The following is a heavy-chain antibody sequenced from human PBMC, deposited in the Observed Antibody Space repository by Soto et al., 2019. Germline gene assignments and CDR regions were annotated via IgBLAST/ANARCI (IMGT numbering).Heavy chain of an antibody. CDR1: GYTFTSYA. CDR2: INAGNGNT. V-gene: IGHV1-3*01. Sequence: GASVKGSCKASGYTFTSYAMHWVRQAPGQRLEWMGWINAGNGNTKYSQKFQGRVTITRDTSASTAYMELSSLRSEDTAVYYCARWYYDSSGYYVYYFDYWGQGTLVTVSS. J-gene: IGHJ4*02. D-gene: IGHD3-22*01. CDR3: ARWYYDSSGYYVYYFDY.